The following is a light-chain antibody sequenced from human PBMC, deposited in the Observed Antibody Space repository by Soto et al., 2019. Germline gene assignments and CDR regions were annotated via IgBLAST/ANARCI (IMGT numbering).Light chain of an antibody. CDR1: QSISSY. J-gene: IGKJ1*01. Sequence: DIQMTQSPSSLSASVGDRVTITCRASQSISSYLNWYQQKPGKAPKHLIYAASSLQSGVPSRFSGSGSGTEFTLTISSLQPEDFATYYCQQSYSTTRTFGQGTKVEIK. V-gene: IGKV1-39*01. CDR2: AAS. CDR3: QQSYSTTRT.